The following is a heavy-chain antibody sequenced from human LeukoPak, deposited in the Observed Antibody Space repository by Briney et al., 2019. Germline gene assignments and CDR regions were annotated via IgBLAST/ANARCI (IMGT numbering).Heavy chain of an antibody. J-gene: IGHJ6*03. CDR2: TYYRSKWYN. CDR1: GDSVSSNSAA. Sequence: SQTLSLTCAISGDSVSSNSAAWNWIRQSPSRGLEWLGRTYYRSKWYNDYAVSVKSRITINPDTSKNQFSLQLNSVTPEDTAVYYCARGRTLMVRGVNHFLDYYYYYMDVWGKGTTVTVSS. D-gene: IGHD3-10*01. CDR3: ARGRTLMVRGVNHFLDYYYYYMDV. V-gene: IGHV6-1*01.